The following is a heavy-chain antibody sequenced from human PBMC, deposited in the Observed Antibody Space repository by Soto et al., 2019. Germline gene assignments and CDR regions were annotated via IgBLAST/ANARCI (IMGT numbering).Heavy chain of an antibody. D-gene: IGHD6-13*01. CDR3: AGGVGQQLVLNY. CDR1: GYTFTSYY. J-gene: IGHJ4*02. V-gene: IGHV1-46*03. CDR2: INPSGGST. Sequence: GSVKVSCKASGYTFTSYYMHWVRQAPGQGLEWMGIINPSGGSTSYAQKFQGRVTMTRDTSTNTVYMELSSLRSEDTAVYYCAGGVGQQLVLNYWGQGTLVTVSS.